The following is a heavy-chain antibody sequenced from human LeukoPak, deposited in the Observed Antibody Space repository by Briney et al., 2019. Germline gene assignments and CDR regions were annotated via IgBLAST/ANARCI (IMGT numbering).Heavy chain of an antibody. CDR2: IYYSGST. V-gene: IGHV4-30-4*01. Sequence: QTLSLTCTVSGGSISSGDYYWSWIRQPPGTGLEWIGYIYYSGSTYYNPSLKSRVTISVDTSKNQFSLKLSSVTAADTAVYYCARGNDSSGYYSEDYWGQGTLVTVSS. CDR3: ARGNDSSGYYSEDY. D-gene: IGHD3-22*01. CDR1: GGSISSGDYY. J-gene: IGHJ4*02.